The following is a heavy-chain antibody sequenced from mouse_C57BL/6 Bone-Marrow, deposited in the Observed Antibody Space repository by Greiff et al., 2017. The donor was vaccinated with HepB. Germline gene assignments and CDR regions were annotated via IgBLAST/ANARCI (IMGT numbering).Heavy chain of an antibody. J-gene: IGHJ1*03. CDR2: LSDGGSYT. V-gene: IGHV5-4*01. CDR3: AREAYYGSSPWYFDV. Sequence: EVKLVESGGGLVKPGGSLKLSCAASGFTFSSYAMSWVRQTPEKRLEWVATLSDGGSYTYYPDNVKGRFTISRDNAKNNLYLQMSHLKSENTAMYYCAREAYYGSSPWYFDVWGTGTTVTVSS. CDR1: GFTFSSYA. D-gene: IGHD1-1*01.